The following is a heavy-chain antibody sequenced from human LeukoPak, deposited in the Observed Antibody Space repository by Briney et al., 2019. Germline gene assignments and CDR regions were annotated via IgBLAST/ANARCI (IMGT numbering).Heavy chain of an antibody. CDR1: GFTFSSYA. Sequence: QSGGSLRLSCAASGFTFSSYAMSWVRQAPGKGLEWVSYISSSSSTIYYADSVKGRFTISRDNAKNSLYLQMNSLRAEDTAVYYCASGGNYLFDWFDYWGQGTLVSVSS. D-gene: IGHD3-9*01. J-gene: IGHJ4*02. CDR2: ISSSSSTI. CDR3: ASGGNYLFDWFDY. V-gene: IGHV3-48*01.